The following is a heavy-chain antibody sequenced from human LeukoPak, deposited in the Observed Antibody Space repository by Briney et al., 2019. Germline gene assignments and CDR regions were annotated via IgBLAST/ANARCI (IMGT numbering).Heavy chain of an antibody. CDR1: GYTFTSYG. Sequence: GASVKVSCKASGYTFTSYGISWVRQAPGQGLEWMGWISAYNGNTNYAQKLQGRVTMTTDTSTSTAYMELRSLRSDDTAVYYCARLGRTAMAYYYMDVWGKGTTVTVSS. CDR2: ISAYNGNT. J-gene: IGHJ6*03. V-gene: IGHV1-18*01. D-gene: IGHD5-18*01. CDR3: ARLGRTAMAYYYMDV.